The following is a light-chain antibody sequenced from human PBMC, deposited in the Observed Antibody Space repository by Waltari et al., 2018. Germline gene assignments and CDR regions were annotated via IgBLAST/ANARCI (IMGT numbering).Light chain of an antibody. CDR1: QRVSNF. V-gene: IGKV3-11*01. CDR3: QQRVNWPRT. CDR2: DTS. Sequence: EVVLTQSPATLSLSPGERATLSCRASQRVSNFLGWYQWKPGRAPRLLIYDTSMRASGVPARFSGGGSGTDFTLTISSLEPEDSATYYCQQRVNWPRTFGQGTKVEIK. J-gene: IGKJ1*01.